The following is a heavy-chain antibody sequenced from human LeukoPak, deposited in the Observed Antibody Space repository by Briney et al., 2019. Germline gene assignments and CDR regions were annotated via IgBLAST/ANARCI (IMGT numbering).Heavy chain of an antibody. CDR1: GDSVSSNSAA. CDR2: TYYRSKWYN. J-gene: IGHJ6*03. D-gene: IGHD2-2*01. CDR3: ARGPRYCSSTSCYHYYYMDV. V-gene: IGHV6-1*01. Sequence: SQTLSLTCAISGDSVSSNSAAWNWIRQSPSRGLEWLGRTYYRSKWYNDYAVSVKSRITINPDTSKNQFYLQLNSVTPEDTAVYYCARGPRYCSSTSCYHYYYMDVWGKGTTVTVSS.